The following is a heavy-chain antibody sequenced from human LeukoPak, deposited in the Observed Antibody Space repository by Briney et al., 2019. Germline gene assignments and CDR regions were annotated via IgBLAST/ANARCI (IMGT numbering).Heavy chain of an antibody. CDR3: AGAGGYSGYASN. Sequence: SETLSLTCTVSGGSISGYYWTWIRQPPGKGLEWIGYIYYSGTTYYNPSLKSRVTISVDASKNQFSLSLSSVGVADTAVYYCAGAGGYSGYASNWGLGTLVTVSS. CDR1: GGSISGYY. J-gene: IGHJ4*02. CDR2: IYYSGTT. D-gene: IGHD5-12*01. V-gene: IGHV4-59*01.